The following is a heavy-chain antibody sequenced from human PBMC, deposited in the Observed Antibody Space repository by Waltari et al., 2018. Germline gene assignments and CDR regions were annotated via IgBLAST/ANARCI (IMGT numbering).Heavy chain of an antibody. Sequence: QVQLVQSGSELKKPGASVKVSCKASGYTFTSYAMNWVRQAPGQGLEWMGWVHTIPGTPKYAKGFTGRFVFSLATSVSTAYLQNGSLKAEDTAVYYCAREGGREGYNNQASYGMDVWGQGTTVTVSS. D-gene: IGHD4-4*01. CDR3: AREGGREGYNNQASYGMDV. J-gene: IGHJ6*02. CDR1: GYTFTSYA. V-gene: IGHV7-4-1*01. CDR2: VHTIPGTP.